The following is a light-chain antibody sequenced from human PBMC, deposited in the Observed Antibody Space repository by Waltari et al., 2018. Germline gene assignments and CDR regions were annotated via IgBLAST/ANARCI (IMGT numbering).Light chain of an antibody. J-gene: IGKJ1*01. CDR3: QQYYSTPGT. V-gene: IGKV4-1*01. CDR2: WAS. Sequence: DIVLAQSPDSLAGSLGDRATINCKSSPSVLYSSNNKNYLAWYQQKPGQPPKLLIYWASTRESGVPDRFSGSGSGTDFTLTISSLQAEDVAVYYCQQYYSTPGTFGQGTKVEIK. CDR1: PSVLYSSNNKNY.